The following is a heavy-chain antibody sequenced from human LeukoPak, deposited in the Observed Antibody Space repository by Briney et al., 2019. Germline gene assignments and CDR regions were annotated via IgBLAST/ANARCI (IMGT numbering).Heavy chain of an antibody. J-gene: IGHJ4*02. V-gene: IGHV4-59*01. Sequence: SETLSLTCTVSGGSISSYYWSWTRQPPGKGLEWIGYIYYSGSTNYNPSLKSRVTISVDTSKNQFSLKLSSVTAADTAVYYCARRYNYYDSSGYYRGYYFDYWGQGTLVTVSS. CDR1: GGSISSYY. CDR3: ARRYNYYDSSGYYRGYYFDY. D-gene: IGHD3-22*01. CDR2: IYYSGST.